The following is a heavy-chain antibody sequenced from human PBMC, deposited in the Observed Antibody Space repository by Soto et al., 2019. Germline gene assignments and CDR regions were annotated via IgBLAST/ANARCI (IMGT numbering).Heavy chain of an antibody. CDR2: IYYSVRT. CDR1: GGSISSYY. V-gene: IGHV4-59*01. CDR3: ARGRRHYGDYAYFDY. Sequence: XETLSLSCTVSGGSISSYYWSWIRQPPGKGLEWIGYIYYSVRTNYNPSLMSRITISVDTSKNQFSLKLSSVTAADTAVYYCARGRRHYGDYAYFDYWGQVTLVTVSS. D-gene: IGHD4-17*01. J-gene: IGHJ4*02.